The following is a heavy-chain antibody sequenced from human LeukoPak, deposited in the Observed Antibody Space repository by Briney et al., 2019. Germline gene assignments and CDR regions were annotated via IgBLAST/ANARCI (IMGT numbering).Heavy chain of an antibody. CDR3: AREAIEEQQQVSWCDP. Sequence: GGSLRLSCAASGFTFSSYWMSWVRQAPGKGLEWVANIKQDGSEKYYVDSVKGRFTISRDNAKNSLYLQMNSLRAEDTAVYYCAREAIEEQQQVSWCDPWGQGTLVTVSS. J-gene: IGHJ5*02. D-gene: IGHD6-13*01. CDR2: IKQDGSEK. CDR1: GFTFSSYW. V-gene: IGHV3-7*01.